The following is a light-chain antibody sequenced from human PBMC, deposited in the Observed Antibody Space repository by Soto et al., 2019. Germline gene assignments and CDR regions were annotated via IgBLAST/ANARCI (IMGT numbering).Light chain of an antibody. J-gene: IGKJ5*01. Sequence: DVVMSQSPLSLPVAPGEPAAISCRSSQRLLHSNGYNYLDWYLQKPGQSPQLLIYLGSNRASGVPDRFSGSGSGTDFTLKISRVEAEDVAVYSCMQALQTPITFGQGTRLEIK. CDR2: LGS. CDR1: QRLLHSNGYNY. CDR3: MQALQTPIT. V-gene: IGKV2-28*01.